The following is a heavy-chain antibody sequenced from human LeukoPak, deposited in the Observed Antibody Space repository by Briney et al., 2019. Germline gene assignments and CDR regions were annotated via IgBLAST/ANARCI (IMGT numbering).Heavy chain of an antibody. V-gene: IGHV4-38-2*02. CDR2: ISHSGST. D-gene: IGHD3-16*02. CDR1: DYPISSGYF. Sequence: SETLSLTCSVTDYPISSGYFWGWIRQPPQKGLEWIATISHSGSTYFNPSLKSRVIVSIDASKNQFSLNLTSVTAADTAVYYCAREHCAGGYCYFLDYWGKGTLVTVSS. CDR3: AREHCAGGYCYFLDY. J-gene: IGHJ4*02.